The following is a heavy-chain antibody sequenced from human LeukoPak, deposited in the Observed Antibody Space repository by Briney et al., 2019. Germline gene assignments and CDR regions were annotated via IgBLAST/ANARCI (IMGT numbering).Heavy chain of an antibody. CDR1: TYTFTGCY. D-gene: IGHD2-8*01. J-gene: IGHJ6*02. CDR2: INPITGAT. V-gene: IGHV1-2*02. Sequence: ASVKVSCKASTYTFTGCYMHWVRQAPGQGLEWMGWINPITGATNYAQKFRGRVTMTRDTSISTVYMELTRLKSDDTAVYYCARSNNCTYGVCSVVSIYYGMDFWGQGTTVTVSS. CDR3: ARSNNCTYGVCSVVSIYYGMDF.